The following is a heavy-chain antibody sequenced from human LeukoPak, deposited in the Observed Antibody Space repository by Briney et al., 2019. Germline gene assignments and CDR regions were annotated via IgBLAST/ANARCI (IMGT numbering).Heavy chain of an antibody. CDR1: GGTFSSYA. Sequence: ASVKVSCKASGGTFSSYAISWVRQAPGQGLEWMGGIIPIFGTANYAQKFQGRVTITADESTSTAYMELSSLRSEDTAVYYCASNYYDSSGYYYVNYYYYMDVWGKGTTVTISS. J-gene: IGHJ6*03. CDR2: IIPIFGTA. CDR3: ASNYYDSSGYYYVNYYYYMDV. D-gene: IGHD3-22*01. V-gene: IGHV1-69*13.